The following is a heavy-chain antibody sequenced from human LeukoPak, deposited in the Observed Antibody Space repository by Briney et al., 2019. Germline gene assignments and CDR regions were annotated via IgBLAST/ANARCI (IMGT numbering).Heavy chain of an antibody. J-gene: IGHJ3*02. CDR1: GGSISSCY. CDR3: ARDRDWNYAFDI. D-gene: IGHD1-7*01. V-gene: IGHV4-4*07. Sequence: SETLSLTCTVSGGSISSCYWSWIRQLAGKGLEWIGRIYTSGSTNYNPSLKSRVTMSVDTSKNQFSLKLSSVTAADTAVYYCARDRDWNYAFDIWGQGTMLTVSS. CDR2: IYTSGST.